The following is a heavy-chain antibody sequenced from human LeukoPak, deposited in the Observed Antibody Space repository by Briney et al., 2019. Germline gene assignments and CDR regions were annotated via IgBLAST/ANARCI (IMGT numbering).Heavy chain of an antibody. CDR3: ERQWPGDNCR. V-gene: IGHV3-66*02. Sequence: GGSLRLSCAASGFTLNTNDMNWVRQAPGKGLEWVSLMYPGGSVYYTDSVKGRFTVSRDISKNTMFLQLNTLRPDEPGMYDRERQWPGDNCRWGQGTLVTVSP. CDR2: MYPGGSV. D-gene: IGHD4-23*01. CDR1: GFTLNTND. J-gene: IGHJ4*01.